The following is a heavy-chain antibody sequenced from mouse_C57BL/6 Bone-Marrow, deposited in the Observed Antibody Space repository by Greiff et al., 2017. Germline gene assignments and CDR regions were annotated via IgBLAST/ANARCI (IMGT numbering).Heavy chain of an antibody. CDR1: GFTFSDYY. CDR3: AREDYGPRESSWYFDV. D-gene: IGHD1-1*01. Sequence: EVQVVESEGGLVQPGSSMKLSCTASGFTFSDYYMAWVRQVPEKGLEWVANINYDGSSTYYLDSLKSRFIISRDNAKNILYLQMSSLKSEDTATYYCAREDYGPRESSWYFDVWGTGTTVTVSS. V-gene: IGHV5-16*01. J-gene: IGHJ1*03. CDR2: INYDGSST.